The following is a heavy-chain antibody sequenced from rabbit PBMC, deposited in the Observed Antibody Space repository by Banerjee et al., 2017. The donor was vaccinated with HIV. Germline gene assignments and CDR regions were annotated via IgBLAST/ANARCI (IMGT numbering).Heavy chain of an antibody. J-gene: IGHJ4*01. Sequence: QEQLVESGGGLVTLGGSLTLTCTASGFSFSSSYYMCWVRQAPGKGLEWIACIDTGTSGTTYYASWAKGRFTITKTSSTTVTLQMTSLTAADTATYFCAGEREYAFNLWGQGTLVTVS. CDR2: IDTGTSGTT. CDR1: GFSFSSSYY. CDR3: AGEREYAFNL. V-gene: IGHV1S45*01.